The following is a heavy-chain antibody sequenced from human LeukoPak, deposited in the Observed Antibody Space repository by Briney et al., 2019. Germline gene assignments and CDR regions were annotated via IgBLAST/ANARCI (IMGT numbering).Heavy chain of an antibody. Sequence: QPGGSLSLSCAASGFTSISNSMTWVRPAPGKGLEWVSYISSSSGTIYYADSVKGRFTISRDNAKNSLYLQMNSLRAEDTAVYYCARELGYCSGGSCYNIRFDPWGQGTLVTVCS. J-gene: IGHJ5*02. D-gene: IGHD2-15*01. CDR3: ARELGYCSGGSCYNIRFDP. CDR1: GFTSISNS. V-gene: IGHV3-48*01. CDR2: ISSSSGTI.